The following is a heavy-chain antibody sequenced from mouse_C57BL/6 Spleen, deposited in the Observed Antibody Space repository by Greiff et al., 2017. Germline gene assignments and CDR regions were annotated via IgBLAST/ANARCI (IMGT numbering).Heavy chain of an antibody. CDR2: INPGGGGT. V-gene: IGHV1-54*01. CDR1: GYAFTNYL. CDR3: ARSETTVVATDFDY. J-gene: IGHJ2*01. Sequence: VQLQQSGAELVRPGTSVKVSCKASGYAFTNYLIEWVKQRPGQGLEWIGVINPGGGGTNYNEKFKGKATLTADKSSSTAYMQLSSLTSEDSAVYFCARSETTVVATDFDYWGQGTTLTVSS. D-gene: IGHD1-1*01.